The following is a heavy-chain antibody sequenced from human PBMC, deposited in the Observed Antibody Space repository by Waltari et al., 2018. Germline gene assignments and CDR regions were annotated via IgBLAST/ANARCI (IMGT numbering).Heavy chain of an antibody. V-gene: IGHV1-2*02. D-gene: IGHD3-10*01. CDR2: IDPKSGGT. J-gene: IGHJ4*02. CDR1: GHSLPGYY. CDR3: ARAYGFAAGF. Sequence: QVQLVQSGSEVRKPGASVKVYCQTSGHSLPGYYIYWVRQAPGQGLEWMGWIDPKSGGTNYALRFQGRVSMTRDTSTNTAYMEVSGLRSDDTAIYYCARAYGFAAGFWGQGTLVTVSS.